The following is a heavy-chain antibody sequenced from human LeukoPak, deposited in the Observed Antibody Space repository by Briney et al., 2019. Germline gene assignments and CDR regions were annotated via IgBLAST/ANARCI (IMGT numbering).Heavy chain of an antibody. D-gene: IGHD5-24*01. CDR3: AITDGYNGGGI. CDR2: IIPIFGTA. CDR1: GGTFSSYA. J-gene: IGHJ3*02. Sequence: SVTVSCKASGGTFSSYAISWVRQAPGQGLEWMGGIIPIFGTANYAQKFQGRVTITADESTSTAYMELSSLRSEDTAVYHCAITDGYNGGGIWGQGTMVTVSS. V-gene: IGHV1-69*13.